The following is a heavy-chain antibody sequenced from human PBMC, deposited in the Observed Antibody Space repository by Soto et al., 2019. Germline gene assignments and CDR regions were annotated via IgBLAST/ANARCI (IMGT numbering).Heavy chain of an antibody. D-gene: IGHD3-10*01. Sequence: SETRSLTCTVSGGSISSSSYYWGWIRQPPGKGLEWIGSIYYSGSTYYNPSLKSRVTISVDTSKNQFSLKLSSVTAADTAVYYCARTSYGSGSYYFDYWGQGTLVTVPS. V-gene: IGHV4-39*01. CDR3: ARTSYGSGSYYFDY. CDR2: IYYSGST. J-gene: IGHJ4*02. CDR1: GGSISSSSYY.